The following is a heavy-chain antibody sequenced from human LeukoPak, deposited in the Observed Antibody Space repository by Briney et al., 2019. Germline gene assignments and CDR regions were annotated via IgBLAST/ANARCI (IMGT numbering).Heavy chain of an antibody. CDR2: ISGSGGST. D-gene: IGHD2-2*01. J-gene: IGHJ6*02. CDR3: AKDLGGWDCSSYSCQNYGMDV. Sequence: PGGSLRLSCAASGFTFSSYAMSWVRQAPGKGLEWVSAISGSGGSTYYADSVKGRFTISRDNSKNTLYLQMNSLRAEDTAVYYCAKDLGGWDCSSYSCQNYGMDVWGQGTTVTVSS. V-gene: IGHV3-23*01. CDR1: GFTFSSYA.